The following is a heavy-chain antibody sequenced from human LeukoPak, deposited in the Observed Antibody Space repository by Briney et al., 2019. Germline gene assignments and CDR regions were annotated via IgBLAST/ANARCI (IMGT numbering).Heavy chain of an antibody. V-gene: IGHV4-39*07. CDR3: ARAGYGDSDFDY. D-gene: IGHD4-17*01. CDR1: GGSISTSSYY. CDR2: IYHSGNT. Sequence: SETLSLTCTVSGGSISTSSYYWGWVRQPPGKGLEWIGSIYHSGNTYYNPSLKSRVTISVDTSKNQFSLKLNSVTAADTAVYYCARAGYGDSDFDYWGQGTLVTVSS. J-gene: IGHJ4*02.